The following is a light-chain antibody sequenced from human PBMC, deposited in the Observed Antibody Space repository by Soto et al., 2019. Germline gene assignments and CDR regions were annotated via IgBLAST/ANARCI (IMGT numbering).Light chain of an antibody. Sequence: DIQMTQSPSTLSASVGDRVTITCRASQSISSWLAWYQQKPGKAPKLLIYDASSLESGVPSRFRGSGSGTEFTLTISSLQPDDFAPYYCQQYNSYSWTFGQGTKVDIK. J-gene: IGKJ1*01. V-gene: IGKV1-5*01. CDR3: QQYNSYSWT. CDR2: DAS. CDR1: QSISSW.